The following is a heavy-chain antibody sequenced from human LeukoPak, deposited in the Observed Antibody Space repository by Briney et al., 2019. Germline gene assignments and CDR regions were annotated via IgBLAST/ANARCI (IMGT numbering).Heavy chain of an antibody. CDR1: GFTFNTFA. CDR2: VSGSGGVT. Sequence: PGGSLRLSCAASGFTFNTFAMTWVRQAPRKGLEWVSSVSGSGGVTYYADSVKGRFTISRDNSKNTLYLQMNSLRAEDTAVYYCARDRNRLSWWLRRGYYFDYWGQGTLVTVSS. J-gene: IGHJ4*02. V-gene: IGHV3-23*01. CDR3: ARDRNRLSWWLRRGYYFDY. D-gene: IGHD5-12*01.